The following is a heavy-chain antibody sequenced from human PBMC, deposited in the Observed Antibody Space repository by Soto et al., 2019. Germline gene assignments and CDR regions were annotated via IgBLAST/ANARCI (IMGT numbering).Heavy chain of an antibody. CDR2: IHSSGDTM. CDR1: GFTFSDFY. V-gene: IGHV3-11*01. J-gene: IGHJ4*02. D-gene: IGHD3-10*01. Sequence: PGGSLRLSCAASGFTFSDFYMSWIRQAPGKGLEWVSYIHSSGDTMYYADPVKGRFTISRDNAKNSLYLQMNSLRAENTAVYYCARDRGYGGDYFDYWGQGTLVTVSS. CDR3: ARDRGYGGDYFDY.